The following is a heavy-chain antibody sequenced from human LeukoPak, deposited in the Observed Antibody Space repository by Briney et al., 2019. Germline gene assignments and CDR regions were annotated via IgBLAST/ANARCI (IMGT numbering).Heavy chain of an antibody. Sequence: RSSETLSLTCAVYGGSFSGYYWSWIRQPPGKGLEWIGEINHSGSTYYNPSLKSRVTISADTSKNQFSLKLTSVTAADTAVYYCARLNYYGSGSYYKRDWFDPWGQGTLVTVSS. CDR1: GGSFSGYY. D-gene: IGHD3-10*01. J-gene: IGHJ5*02. CDR2: INHSGST. CDR3: ARLNYYGSGSYYKRDWFDP. V-gene: IGHV4-34*01.